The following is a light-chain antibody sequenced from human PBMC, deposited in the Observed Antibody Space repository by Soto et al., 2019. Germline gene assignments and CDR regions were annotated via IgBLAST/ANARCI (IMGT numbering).Light chain of an antibody. CDR2: GAS. Sequence: EIMLTQSPGTLTLSPGERATFSCRASQSVSGTYIAWYQQKRGQAPRRLIYGASIRATGIPDRFSGSGSGTDFTLTISRLEPEDFALYYCQQYATSPRTFGQGTKVGIK. J-gene: IGKJ1*01. V-gene: IGKV3-20*01. CDR3: QQYATSPRT. CDR1: QSVSGTY.